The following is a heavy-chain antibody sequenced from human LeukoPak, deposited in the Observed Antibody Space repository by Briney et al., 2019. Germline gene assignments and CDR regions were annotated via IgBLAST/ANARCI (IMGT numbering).Heavy chain of an antibody. CDR3: ARDEWLYSSSRHAY. CDR1: GGSFSGYY. J-gene: IGHJ4*02. Sequence: PSETLSLTCAVYGGSFSGYYWSWICQPPGKGLEWIGEINHSGSTNYNPSLKSRVTISVDTSKNQFSLKLSSVTAADTAVYYCARDEWLYSSSRHAYWGQGTVVTASS. D-gene: IGHD6-13*01. CDR2: INHSGST. V-gene: IGHV4-34*01.